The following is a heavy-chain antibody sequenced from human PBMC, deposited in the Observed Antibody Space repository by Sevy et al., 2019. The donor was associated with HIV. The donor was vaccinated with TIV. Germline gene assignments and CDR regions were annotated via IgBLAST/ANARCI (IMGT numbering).Heavy chain of an antibody. D-gene: IGHD4-17*01. V-gene: IGHV3-30*18. CDR1: GFTFSSYG. J-gene: IGHJ4*02. CDR2: ISYDGSNK. Sequence: GSLRLSCAASGFTFSSYGMHWVRQAPGKGLEWVAVISYDGSNKYYADSVKGRFTISRDNSKNTLYLQMNSLRAEDTAVYYCAKPPYDYGDYYFDYWGQGTLVTVSS. CDR3: AKPPYDYGDYYFDY.